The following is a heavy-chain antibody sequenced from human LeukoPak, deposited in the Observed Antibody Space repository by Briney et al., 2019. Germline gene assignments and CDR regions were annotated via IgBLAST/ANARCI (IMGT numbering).Heavy chain of an antibody. CDR2: ISSSSSYI. Sequence: PGGSLRLSCAASGFTFSSYSMNWVRQAPGKGLEWVSSISSSSSYIYYADSVKGRFTISRDNAKNSLYLQMNSLRAEDTAVYYCARAGYGDYYYGMDVWGQGTTVTVSS. CDR1: GFTFSSYS. D-gene: IGHD4-17*01. V-gene: IGHV3-21*01. CDR3: ARAGYGDYYYGMDV. J-gene: IGHJ6*02.